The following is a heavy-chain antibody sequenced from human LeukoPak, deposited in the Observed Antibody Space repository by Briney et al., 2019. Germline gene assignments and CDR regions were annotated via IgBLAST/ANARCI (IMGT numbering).Heavy chain of an antibody. CDR3: ARGLTRVDSSSWYA. CDR2: IKQEGSEK. D-gene: IGHD6-13*01. Sequence: PGVSLRLSCAASVFTFSSYCMSWVRQAPAKGLEWVANIKQEGSEKYYVDSVKGRFTISRDNAKNSLYLQMNSLIAEDTAVYYCARGLTRVDSSSWYAWGQGTLVTVSS. CDR1: VFTFSSYC. V-gene: IGHV3-7*01. J-gene: IGHJ5*02.